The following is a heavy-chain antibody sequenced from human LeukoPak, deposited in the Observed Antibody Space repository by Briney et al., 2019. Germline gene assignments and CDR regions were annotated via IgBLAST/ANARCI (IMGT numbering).Heavy chain of an antibody. CDR3: ARVRTTGIAAAGTTYYFDS. CDR2: IYSDGNDR. D-gene: IGHD6-13*01. V-gene: IGHV3-74*01. Sequence: PGGSLRLSCAASGVTFSRYWMYWVRQAPGKGLVWVSGIYSDGNDRRYADSVKGRFTISRDNAKNSLYLQMNSLRAEDTAVYYCARVRTTGIAAAGTTYYFDSWGQGTLVTVSS. J-gene: IGHJ4*02. CDR1: GVTFSRYW.